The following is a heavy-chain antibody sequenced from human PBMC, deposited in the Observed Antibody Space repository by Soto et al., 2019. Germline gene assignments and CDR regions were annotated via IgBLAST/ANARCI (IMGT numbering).Heavy chain of an antibody. Sequence: PGGSLRLSCAASGFTFSSYGMHRVRQAPGKGLEWVAVISYDGSNKYYADSVKGRFTISRDNSKNTLYLQMNSLRAEDTAVYYCAKDRDYYDSSGLDYWGQGALVTVSS. CDR3: AKDRDYYDSSGLDY. CDR1: GFTFSSYG. V-gene: IGHV3-30*18. CDR2: ISYDGSNK. D-gene: IGHD3-22*01. J-gene: IGHJ4*02.